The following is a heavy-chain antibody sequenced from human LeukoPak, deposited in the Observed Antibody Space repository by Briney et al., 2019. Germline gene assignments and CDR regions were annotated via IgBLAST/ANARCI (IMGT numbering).Heavy chain of an antibody. CDR3: ARDSGIVVAGPYAFDM. CDR1: GGTFSSNA. V-gene: IGHV1-69*04. CDR2: IIPILGLT. Sequence: ASVKVSCKASGGTFSSNALNWVRQAPGQGLEWMGRIIPILGLTNYAQKFQGRVTITADKSASTAYMELRSLRSEDTAVYYCARDSGIVVAGPYAFDMWGQGTTVIVSS. J-gene: IGHJ3*02. D-gene: IGHD6-19*01.